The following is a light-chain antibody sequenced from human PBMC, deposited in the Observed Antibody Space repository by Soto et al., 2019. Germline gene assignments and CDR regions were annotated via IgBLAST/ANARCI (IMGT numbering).Light chain of an antibody. J-gene: IGKJ2*01. CDR3: QQRSKWYT. CDR1: ETVTGKY. CDR2: AAS. V-gene: IGKV3D-20*02. Sequence: EIVLTQSPGTLSLSPADRATLSCRASETVTGKYLAWYQQKVGQAPRLLIFAASNRATGIPDRFSGSGSGTDFTLTISRLEPEDFAVYYCQQRSKWYTFGQGTKLDIK.